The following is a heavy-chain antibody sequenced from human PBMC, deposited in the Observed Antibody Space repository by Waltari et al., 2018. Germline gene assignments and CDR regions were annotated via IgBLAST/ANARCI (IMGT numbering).Heavy chain of an antibody. CDR3: ARDSYYYDSSGYYYFDY. V-gene: IGHV1-69*08. Sequence: QVQLVQSGAEVKKPGSSVKVSCKASGGTFSSYAISWVRQAPGQGLEWMGRIIPIFVTSNYAQKFQGRVTITADKSTSTAYMELSSLRSEDTAVYYCARDSYYYDSSGYYYFDYWGQGTLVTVSS. CDR2: IIPIFVTS. J-gene: IGHJ4*02. CDR1: GGTFSSYA. D-gene: IGHD3-22*01.